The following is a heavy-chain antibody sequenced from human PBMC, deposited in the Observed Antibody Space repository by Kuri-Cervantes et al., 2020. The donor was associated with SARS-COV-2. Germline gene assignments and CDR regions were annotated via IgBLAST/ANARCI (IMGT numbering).Heavy chain of an antibody. J-gene: IGHJ4*02. Sequence: GESLKISCAASGFTFSRYWMHWVRQGPGKGLEWVSAISGSGGSRYYADSVKGRFTISRDNSKNTLYLQMNSLRAEDTAVYYCARDHDYEFPKPPDYWGQGTLVTVSS. CDR3: ARDHDYEFPKPPDY. CDR2: ISGSGGSR. D-gene: IGHD4/OR15-4a*01. CDR1: GFTFSRYW. V-gene: IGHV3-23*01.